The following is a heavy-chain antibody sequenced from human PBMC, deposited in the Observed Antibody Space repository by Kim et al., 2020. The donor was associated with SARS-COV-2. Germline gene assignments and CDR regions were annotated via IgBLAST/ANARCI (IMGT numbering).Heavy chain of an antibody. CDR2: INPNSGAT. D-gene: IGHD4-17*01. V-gene: IGHV1-2*02. J-gene: IGHJ4*02. Sequence: ASVKVSCKASGYIFIGYYMHWVRQAPGQGPEWMGCINPNSGATNYPQKFQGRVTMTRDTSITTAYMEVSRLTSDDTAVYYCATFFYGDYGAGGYYWGQGTLVIVSS. CDR1: GYIFIGYY. CDR3: ATFFYGDYGAGGYY.